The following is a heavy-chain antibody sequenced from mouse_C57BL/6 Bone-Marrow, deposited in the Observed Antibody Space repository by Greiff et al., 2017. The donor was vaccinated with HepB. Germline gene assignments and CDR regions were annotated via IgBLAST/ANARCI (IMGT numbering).Heavy chain of an antibody. J-gene: IGHJ4*01. CDR3: ARSRADGGVYYAVDY. CDR2: ISYSGSP. V-gene: IGHV3-8*01. D-gene: IGHD1-1*02. CDR1: GYSITSYY. Sequence: VQLKESGPGLAKPSQTLSLTCSVTGYSITSYYWNWVRKFPGNKLEYIGYISYSGSPYYNPSPKSRISITRDTSKNQYYMHLNSVTTEDTATYYCARSRADGGVYYAVDYWGQGTSVTVSS.